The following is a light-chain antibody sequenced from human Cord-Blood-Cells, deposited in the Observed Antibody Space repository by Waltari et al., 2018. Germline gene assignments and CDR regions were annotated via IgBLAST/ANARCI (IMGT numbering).Light chain of an antibody. CDR3: SSYTSSSTLYV. CDR1: SRDVGGYNY. V-gene: IGLV2-14*01. Sequence: QSALTQPASVSGSPGQSITISCTGTSRDVGGYNYVSWYQQHPGKAPKLMIYDVSNRPSGVSNRFSGSKSGNTASLTISGLQAEDEADYYCSSYTSSSTLYVFGTGTEVTVL. CDR2: DVS. J-gene: IGLJ1*01.